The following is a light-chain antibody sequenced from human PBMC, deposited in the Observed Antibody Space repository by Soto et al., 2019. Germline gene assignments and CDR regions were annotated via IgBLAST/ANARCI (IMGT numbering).Light chain of an antibody. Sequence: EVVLTQSPATLSLFPGERATFSCRASQSVSSDLVWYQQKPGQAPRLLIYDASNRATGIPARFSGSGSGTDFTLTISSLEPEDFAVYYRQQRSNWPPLTFGGGTKVDIK. V-gene: IGKV3-11*01. CDR1: QSVSSD. J-gene: IGKJ4*01. CDR3: QQRSNWPPLT. CDR2: DAS.